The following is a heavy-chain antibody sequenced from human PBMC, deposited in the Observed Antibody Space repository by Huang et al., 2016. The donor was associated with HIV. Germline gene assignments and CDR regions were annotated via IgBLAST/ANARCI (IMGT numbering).Heavy chain of an antibody. V-gene: IGHV3-30*18. J-gene: IGHJ4*02. D-gene: IGHD3-9*01. CDR2: ISYEGSNK. CDR1: GFTFSNFG. CDR3: AKEFDILTGYYPSGSDY. Sequence: QVQLVESGGGVVQPGRSLRLSCVASGFTFSNFGLHWVRQAPGKGVKLIAFISYEGSNKYYADSVKGRFTISRDNSKNTLHLQMNSLRAEDTAVYYCAKEFDILTGYYPSGSDYWGQGTLVTVSS.